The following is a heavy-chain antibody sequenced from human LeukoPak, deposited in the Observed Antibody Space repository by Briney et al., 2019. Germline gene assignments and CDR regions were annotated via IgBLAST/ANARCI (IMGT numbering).Heavy chain of an antibody. J-gene: IGHJ4*02. D-gene: IGHD3-3*01. V-gene: IGHV3-30*18. Sequence: PGGSLRLSCAASGFTFSSYGMHWVRQAPGKGLEWVAVISYDGSNKYYADSVKGRFTISRDNSKNTLYLQMNSLRAEDTAVYYCAKGGSLDYDFWSGYGGYFDYWGQGTPVTVSS. CDR2: ISYDGSNK. CDR1: GFTFSSYG. CDR3: AKGGSLDYDFWSGYGGYFDY.